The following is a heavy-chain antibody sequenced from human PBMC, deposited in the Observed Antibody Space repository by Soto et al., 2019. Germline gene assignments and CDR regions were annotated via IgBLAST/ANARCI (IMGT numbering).Heavy chain of an antibody. D-gene: IGHD2-15*01. CDR3: GRVGLGYCSGGSCYSRFDN. CDR1: GGSISSYY. J-gene: IGHJ4*02. V-gene: IGHV4-59*01. Sequence: PDTLSLTCTVSGGSISSYYWSWTRLPPGKELEWIGYIYYSGSTNYNPSLKSRVTIAVDTPKNQSSWKRSSVTAADTAVYYCGRVGLGYCSGGSCYSRFDNWGQAPLVTVS. CDR2: IYYSGST.